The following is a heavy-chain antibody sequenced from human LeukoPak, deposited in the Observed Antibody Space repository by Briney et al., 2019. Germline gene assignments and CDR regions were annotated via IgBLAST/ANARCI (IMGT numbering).Heavy chain of an antibody. V-gene: IGHV3-30-3*01. CDR2: ISYDGSNK. Sequence: GGSLRLSCAASGFTFSSYAMHWVRQAPGKGLEWVAVISYDGSNKYYADSVKGRFTISRDNSKNTLYLHMNSLRAEDTAVYYCARDPLISPAAGTGGFDYWGQGTLVTVSS. CDR3: ARDPLISPAAGTGGFDY. J-gene: IGHJ4*02. CDR1: GFTFSSYA. D-gene: IGHD6-13*01.